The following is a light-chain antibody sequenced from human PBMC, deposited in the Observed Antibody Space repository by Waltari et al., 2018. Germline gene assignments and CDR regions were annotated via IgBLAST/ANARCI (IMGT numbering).Light chain of an antibody. CDR2: DAS. Sequence: EIVLTQSPGTLSLSPGERVTLSCRASQSVGRSLAWYQQKPGQAPRLLIYDASSRATGIPDRFSGSGSGTDFSLTISRLAPDDLSVYYCQHYVRLPVTFGQGTKVEI. CDR3: QHYVRLPVT. V-gene: IGKV3-20*01. CDR1: QSVGRS. J-gene: IGKJ1*01.